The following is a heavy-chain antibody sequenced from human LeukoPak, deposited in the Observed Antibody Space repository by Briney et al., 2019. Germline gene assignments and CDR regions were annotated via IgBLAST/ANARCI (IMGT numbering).Heavy chain of an antibody. CDR1: GYTFTSYA. J-gene: IGHJ6*02. CDR3: ARVDNSYYYYGMDV. V-gene: IGHV7-4-1*02. D-gene: IGHD1-1*01. CDR2: INTNTGNP. Sequence: ASVKVSCKASGYTFTSYAMNWVRQAPGQGLEWMGWINTNTGNPTYAQGFTGRFAFSLDTSVSTAYLQISSLKAEDTAVYYCARVDNSYYYYGMDVWGQGTTVTVSS.